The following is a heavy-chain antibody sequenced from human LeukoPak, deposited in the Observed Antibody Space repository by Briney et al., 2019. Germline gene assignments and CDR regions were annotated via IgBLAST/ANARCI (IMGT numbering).Heavy chain of an antibody. CDR1: GGSLSSYY. CDR3: ARGWELDY. Sequence: SETLSLTCTVSGGSLSSYYWSWIRQPPGKRLEWIGYIYYSGSTSFNPSLKGRVTISVDTSKNQFSLKLSSVTAADTAVYYCARGWELDYWGQGTLVTVSS. D-gene: IGHD4-23*01. V-gene: IGHV4-59*01. CDR2: IYYSGST. J-gene: IGHJ4*02.